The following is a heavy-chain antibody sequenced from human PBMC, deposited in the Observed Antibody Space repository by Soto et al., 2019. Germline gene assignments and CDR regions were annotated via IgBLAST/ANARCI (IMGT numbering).Heavy chain of an antibody. CDR3: ARDDDYGDDADAFEI. CDR2: ISNSSSYI. CDR1: GFTFSSYG. Sequence: EVQLVESGGGLVKPGGSLRLSCAASGFTFSSYGMNWVRQAPGKGLEWVSSISNSSSYIYYADSVKGRFTISRDNAKNSLYLQMNSLRAEDTAVYYCARDDDYGDDADAFEIWGQGTMVTVSS. J-gene: IGHJ3*02. D-gene: IGHD4-17*01. V-gene: IGHV3-21*01.